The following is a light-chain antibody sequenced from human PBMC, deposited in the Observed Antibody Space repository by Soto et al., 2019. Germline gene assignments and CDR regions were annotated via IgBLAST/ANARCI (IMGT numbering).Light chain of an antibody. CDR2: DGS. CDR3: QQYDYVPLT. V-gene: IGKV1-33*01. Sequence: DIQMTQSPPSLSASVGDSVTITCQATQSIRNYLNWYQHKPGRAPKLLIYDGSSLQTGVPSRFSGSGSGTDCTLIITDLQSEDAATYYCQQYDYVPLTFGGGTKVEI. CDR1: QSIRNY. J-gene: IGKJ4*01.